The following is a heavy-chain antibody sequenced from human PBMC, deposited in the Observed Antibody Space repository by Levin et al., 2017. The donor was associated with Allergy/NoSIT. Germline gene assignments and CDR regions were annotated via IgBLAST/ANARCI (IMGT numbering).Heavy chain of an antibody. CDR1: GFTFSSYG. J-gene: IGHJ6*02. V-gene: IGHV3-30*03. D-gene: IGHD2-15*01. CDR3: ARGRYCSSGSCYSYFYYYKMDV. CDR2: ISFDGSNK. Sequence: LSLTCAASGFTFSSYGMHWVRQAPGKGLEWVALISFDGSNKYYADSVKGRLTISRDNSKNTLYLQMNSLRAEDTAVYYCARGRYCSSGSCYSYFYYYKMDVWGQGTTVTVSS.